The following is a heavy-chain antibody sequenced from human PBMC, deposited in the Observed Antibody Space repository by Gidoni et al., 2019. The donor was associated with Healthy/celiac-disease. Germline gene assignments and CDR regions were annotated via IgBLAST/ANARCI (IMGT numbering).Heavy chain of an antibody. CDR2: IYHSGST. D-gene: IGHD3-9*01. Sequence: QVQLQESGPGPVKPSATLSLTCAVSGYSISSGYYWGWIRQPPGKGLEWIGSIYHSGSTYYNPSLKSRVTISVDTSKNQFSLKLSSVTAADTAVYYCAREGRYYDILTGYYKRRWFDPWGQGTLVTVSS. CDR3: AREGRYYDILTGYYKRRWFDP. J-gene: IGHJ5*02. V-gene: IGHV4-38-2*02. CDR1: GYSISSGYY.